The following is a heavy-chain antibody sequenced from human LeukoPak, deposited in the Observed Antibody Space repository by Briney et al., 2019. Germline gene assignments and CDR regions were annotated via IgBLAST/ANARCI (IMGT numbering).Heavy chain of an antibody. CDR3: ALVMVGASFDY. CDR1: GYTFTAYY. J-gene: IGHJ4*02. D-gene: IGHD2-15*01. CDR2: INPNSGGT. V-gene: IGHV1-2*02. Sequence: ASVKVSCKASGYTFTAYYIHWVRQAPGQGLEWMGWINPNSGGTKYAQEFQGRVTMTRDTSISTAYMELSRLRSDDTAVYYCALVMVGASFDYWGRGTLVTVSS.